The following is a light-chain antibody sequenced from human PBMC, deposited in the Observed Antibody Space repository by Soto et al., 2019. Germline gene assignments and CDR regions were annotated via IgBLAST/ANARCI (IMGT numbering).Light chain of an antibody. CDR2: DVS. CDR3: CSSAGSYTFL. V-gene: IGLV2-11*01. Sequence: QSALTQPRSVSGSPGQSVTISCTGSSSDFGGYNYVSWYQHHPGKAPKLIIYDVSERPSGVPDRFSGSKSGNTASLTISGLQAEDETDYYCCSSAGSYTFLFGGGTKLTVL. J-gene: IGLJ2*01. CDR1: SSDFGGYNY.